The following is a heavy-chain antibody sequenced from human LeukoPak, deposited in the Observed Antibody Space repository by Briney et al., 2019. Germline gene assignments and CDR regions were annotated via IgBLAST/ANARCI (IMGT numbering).Heavy chain of an antibody. Sequence: GGSLRLSCAASGFTFSSYAMHWVRQAPGKGLEWVAVISYDGSNKYYADSVKGRFTISRDNSKNTLYLQMNSLRAEDTAVYYCARDRFYRDGYNWGAIDYWGQGTLVTVSS. CDR3: ARDRFYRDGYNWGAIDY. D-gene: IGHD5-24*01. J-gene: IGHJ4*02. CDR1: GFTFSSYA. CDR2: ISYDGSNK. V-gene: IGHV3-30*01.